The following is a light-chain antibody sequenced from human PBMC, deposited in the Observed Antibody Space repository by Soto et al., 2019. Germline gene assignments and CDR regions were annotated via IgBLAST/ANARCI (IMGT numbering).Light chain of an antibody. J-gene: IGKJ4*01. Sequence: EIVLTQSPGTLSLSPGERATLSCRASQSVSSSYLAWYQRKPGQAPRLLIYGASTRATGIPARFSGSGSGTEFTLTISSLQSEDFAVYFCQEYDDWLRLTFGGGTKVDI. CDR3: QEYDDWLRLT. V-gene: IGKV3-15*01. CDR2: GAS. CDR1: QSVSSSY.